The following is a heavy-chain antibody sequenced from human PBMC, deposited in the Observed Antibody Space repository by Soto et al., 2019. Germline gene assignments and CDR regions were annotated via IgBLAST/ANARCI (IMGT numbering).Heavy chain of an antibody. V-gene: IGHV1-8*01. Sequence: QVQLVQSGAEVKKPGASVKVSCKASGYTFTSYDINWVRQATGQGLEWMGWMNANSGDTGYEQRYQGRVTITRNNSMDTAYMELSSLXSXXXAXYXXXXXXXXGXXXXFDXXXQGTLVSVSS. CDR1: GYTFTSYD. D-gene: IGHD2-8*01. CDR2: MNANSGDT. CDR3: XXXXXXGXXXXFDX. J-gene: IGHJ4*02.